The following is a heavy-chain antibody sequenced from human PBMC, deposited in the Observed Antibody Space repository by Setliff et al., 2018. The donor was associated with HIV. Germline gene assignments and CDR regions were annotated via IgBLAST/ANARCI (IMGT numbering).Heavy chain of an antibody. D-gene: IGHD3-10*01. Sequence: ASVKVSCKTSGYTFTDNYIHWVRQAPGQGLEWMGIINPSGSSTTYAQKFRGRVTVTRDTSTSTVYMELSSLTSEDTAVYYCAREAYYSGSGNYPYNWGQGTLVTVSS. CDR2: INPSGSST. CDR3: AREAYYSGSGNYPYN. J-gene: IGHJ4*02. CDR1: GYTFTDNY. V-gene: IGHV1-46*01.